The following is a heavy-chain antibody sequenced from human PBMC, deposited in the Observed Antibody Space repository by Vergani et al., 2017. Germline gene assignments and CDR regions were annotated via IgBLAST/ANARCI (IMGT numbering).Heavy chain of an antibody. Sequence: QVQLQESGPGLVKPSGTLSLTCAVSGGSISSSNWWSWVRQPPGRGLEWSGEIYHSGSTNYNPSLKSRVTISVDKSKNQFSLKLSSVTAADTAVYYCASHCSSTSCQYFDYWGQGTLVTVSS. V-gene: IGHV4-4*02. D-gene: IGHD2-2*01. CDR1: GGSISSSNW. CDR3: ASHCSSTSCQYFDY. J-gene: IGHJ4*02. CDR2: IYHSGST.